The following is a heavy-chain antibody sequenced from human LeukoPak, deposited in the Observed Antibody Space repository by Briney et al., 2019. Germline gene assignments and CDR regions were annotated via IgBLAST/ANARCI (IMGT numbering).Heavy chain of an antibody. CDR2: IKQDGSEK. CDR1: GFTFSSYW. V-gene: IGHV3-7*01. Sequence: PGGSLRLSCAASGFTFSSYWMSWVRQAPGKGLEWVANIKQDGSEKYYVDSVKGRFTISRDNAKNSLYLQMNSLRAEDTAVYYCARGQGVLRFLEWANFDYWGQGTLVTVSS. J-gene: IGHJ4*02. D-gene: IGHD3-3*01. CDR3: ARGQGVLRFLEWANFDY.